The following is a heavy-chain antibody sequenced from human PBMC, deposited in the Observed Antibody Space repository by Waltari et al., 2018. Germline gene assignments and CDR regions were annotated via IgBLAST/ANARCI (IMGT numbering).Heavy chain of an antibody. Sequence: EVQLVQSGAEVKKPGESLKISCKGSGYRFTNYWIGWVRQMPGKGLEWMGFVYPCDSDTRYSQSFQGQVTISADKSISTAYMQWSSLRASDTDMYYCARAYASGDDAFDLWGQGTVVTVSS. CDR2: VYPCDSDT. D-gene: IGHD2-2*01. V-gene: IGHV5-51*01. CDR3: ARAYASGDDAFDL. J-gene: IGHJ3*01. CDR1: GYRFTNYW.